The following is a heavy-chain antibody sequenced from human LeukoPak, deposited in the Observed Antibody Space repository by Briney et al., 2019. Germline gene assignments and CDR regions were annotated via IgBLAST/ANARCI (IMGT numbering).Heavy chain of an antibody. Sequence: ASVKVSCKASGYTLTDYYIHWVRQAPGQDLEWMGFIIPHSGGTTHEQRFQGRVTMTRDMSIGTFYMELSSLRSDDTAVYYCSTEDKYCTTPNCGAYWGQGTLVTVSS. CDR1: GYTLTDYY. J-gene: IGHJ4*02. CDR2: IIPHSGGT. CDR3: STEDKYCTTPNCGAY. D-gene: IGHD2-8*01. V-gene: IGHV1-2*02.